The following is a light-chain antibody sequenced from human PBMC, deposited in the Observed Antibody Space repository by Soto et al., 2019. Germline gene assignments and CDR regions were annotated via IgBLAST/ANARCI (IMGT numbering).Light chain of an antibody. CDR3: QQYNNWPPGVT. CDR1: QSITSN. CDR2: GAS. J-gene: IGKJ3*01. V-gene: IGKV3-15*01. Sequence: EIVMTQSPATLSVSPGERATLSCRASQSITSNLAWYQQKPGQAPSLLIYGASIRATGIPARFSGSGSGTEFTLTISSPQSEDFAVYYCQQYNNWPPGVTFGPGTKVDIK.